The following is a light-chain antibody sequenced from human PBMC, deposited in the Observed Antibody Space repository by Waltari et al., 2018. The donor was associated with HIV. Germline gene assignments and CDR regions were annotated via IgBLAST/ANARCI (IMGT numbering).Light chain of an antibody. J-gene: IGKJ2*01. CDR1: QSINNW. V-gene: IGKV1-5*01. CDR2: EAS. Sequence: DIQMTQSPSPLSASVGERVIITCRASQSINNWLAWYQQKPGETPNLLMHEASKLESGVPSRFIGTGSGTEFTRTINCLQPDDFATYYCQQYNRYPYTFGQGTKLEIK. CDR3: QQYNRYPYT.